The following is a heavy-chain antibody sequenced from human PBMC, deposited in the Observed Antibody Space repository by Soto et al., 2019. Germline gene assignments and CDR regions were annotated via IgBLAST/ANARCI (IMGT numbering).Heavy chain of an antibody. J-gene: IGHJ3*01. CDR1: GLTISGKKY. CDR2: LYDVDGS. CDR3: ATWHEREHAFDV. V-gene: IGHV3-53*01. D-gene: IGHD1-1*01. Sequence: DVQLVESGGGLIQPGASLRLSCAAIGLTISGKKYVAWVRQAPGKGLEWVSALYDVDGSFYADSVTGRFTTSSDSSKTTVYLQMNALRPADTAVYYCATWHEREHAFDVWGQGTTVTISS.